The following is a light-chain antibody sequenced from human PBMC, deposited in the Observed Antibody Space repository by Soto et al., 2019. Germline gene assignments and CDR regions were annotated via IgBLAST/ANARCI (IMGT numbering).Light chain of an antibody. Sequence: QSALTQPASVSGSPGQSITISCTGTSSDIGTYNPVSWYQHYPGKAPKLMIYEGIKRPSGVSNRFSGSKSGNTAFLTISGLQAEDEADYYCCSYAGSGTDNYVXGSGTKVTV. V-gene: IGLV2-23*01. CDR2: EGI. CDR1: SSDIGTYNP. CDR3: CSYAGSGTDNYV. J-gene: IGLJ1*01.